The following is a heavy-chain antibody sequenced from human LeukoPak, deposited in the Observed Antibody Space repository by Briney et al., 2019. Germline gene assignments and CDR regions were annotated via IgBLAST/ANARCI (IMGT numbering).Heavy chain of an antibody. V-gene: IGHV3-7*01. CDR1: GFTFSSYS. D-gene: IGHD3-9*01. CDR2: IKQDGSEK. J-gene: IGHJ4*02. CDR3: ARGPFDWSPIADYFDY. Sequence: GGSLRLSCAASGFTFSSYSMSWVRQAPGKGLEWVANIKQDGSEKYYVDSVKGRFTIPRDNAKNSLYLQMNSLRAEDTAVYYCARGPFDWSPIADYFDYWGQGTLVTVSS.